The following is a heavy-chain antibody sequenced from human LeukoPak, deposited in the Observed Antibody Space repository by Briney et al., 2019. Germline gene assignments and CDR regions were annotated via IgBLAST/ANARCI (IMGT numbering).Heavy chain of an antibody. D-gene: IGHD2-2*01. CDR2: IKQDGSEK. J-gene: IGHJ4*02. CDR1: GFTFSSYW. V-gene: IGHV3-7*02. Sequence: GGSLRLSCAASGFTFSSYWMSWVRQAPGKGLEWVANIKQDGSEKYYVDSVKGRFTISRDNAKNSLYLQMNSLRAEDTAVYYCARVGYCSSSTCRNYFDYWGQGTLVTVSP. CDR3: ARVGYCSSSTCRNYFDY.